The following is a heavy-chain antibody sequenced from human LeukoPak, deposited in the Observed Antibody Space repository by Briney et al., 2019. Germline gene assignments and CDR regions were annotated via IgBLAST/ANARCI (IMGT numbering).Heavy chain of an antibody. Sequence: ASVKVSCKASGYTFTGYYMHGVRQAPGQGLEWMGWINPNSGGTNYAQKFQGRVTMTRDTSISTAYMELSRLRSDDTAVYYCARSDSDDYGDYFDYWGQGTLVTVSS. J-gene: IGHJ4*02. CDR2: INPNSGGT. V-gene: IGHV1-2*02. CDR3: ARSDSDDYGDYFDY. CDR1: GYTFTGYY. D-gene: IGHD4-17*01.